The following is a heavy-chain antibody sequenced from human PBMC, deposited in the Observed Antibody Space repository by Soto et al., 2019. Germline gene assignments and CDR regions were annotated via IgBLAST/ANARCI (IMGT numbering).Heavy chain of an antibody. D-gene: IGHD3-3*01. CDR3: ARGRLRFLEWLSYYYYGMDV. V-gene: IGHV4-34*01. Sequence: QVQLQQWGAGLLKPSETLSLTCAVYGGSFSGYYWSWIRQPPGKGLAWIGEINHSGSTNYNPSLKSRVTISVDTSKNQFSLKLSSVTAADTAVYYCARGRLRFLEWLSYYYYGMDVWGQGTTVTVSS. CDR2: INHSGST. J-gene: IGHJ6*02. CDR1: GGSFSGYY.